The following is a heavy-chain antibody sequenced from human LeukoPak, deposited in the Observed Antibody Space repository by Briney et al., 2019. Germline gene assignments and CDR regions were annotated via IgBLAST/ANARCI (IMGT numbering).Heavy chain of an antibody. Sequence: SVKVSCKASGGTFSSYAIGWVRQAPGQGLEWMGGIIPIFGTANYAQKFQGRVTITADESTSTAYMELSSLRSEDTAVYYCARGGPIVVVPAAPSEVDAFDIWGLGTMVTVSS. CDR2: IIPIFGTA. V-gene: IGHV1-69*13. CDR1: GGTFSSYA. CDR3: ARGGPIVVVPAAPSEVDAFDI. J-gene: IGHJ3*02. D-gene: IGHD2-2*01.